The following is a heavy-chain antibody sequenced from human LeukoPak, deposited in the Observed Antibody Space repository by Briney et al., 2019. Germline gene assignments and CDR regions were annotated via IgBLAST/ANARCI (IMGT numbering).Heavy chain of an antibody. CDR3: AKAYCISTSCYYYYYMDV. V-gene: IGHV3-23*01. D-gene: IGHD2-2*01. CDR1: GLTFSNYA. Sequence: GGSLRLSCAASGLTFSNYAMTWVRQAPGKGLEWISDISGSGGSTYYADSVKGRFTISRDNSKSTLYLQMNSLRAEDTAVYYCAKAYCISTSCYYYYYMDVWGKGTTVTVSS. J-gene: IGHJ6*03. CDR2: ISGSGGST.